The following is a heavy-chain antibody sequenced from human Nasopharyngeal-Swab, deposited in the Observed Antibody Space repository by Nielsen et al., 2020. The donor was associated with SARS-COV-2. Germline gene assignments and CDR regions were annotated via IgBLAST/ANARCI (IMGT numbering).Heavy chain of an antibody. CDR1: GFTVSSNY. J-gene: IGHJ4*02. V-gene: IGHV3-53*05. D-gene: IGHD6-19*01. CDR2: IYSGGST. CDR3: ARDRGGGWYYFDY. Sequence: LSLTCAASGFTVSSNYMSWVRQAPGKGLEWVSVIYSGGSTYYADSVKGRFTISRDNSKNTLYLQMNSLRAEDTAVYYCARDRGGGWYYFDYWGQGTLVTVSS.